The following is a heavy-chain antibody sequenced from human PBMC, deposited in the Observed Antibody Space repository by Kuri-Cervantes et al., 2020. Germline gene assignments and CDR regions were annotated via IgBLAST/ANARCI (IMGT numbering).Heavy chain of an antibody. D-gene: IGHD6-19*01. J-gene: IGHJ4*02. Sequence: SETLSLTSTVSGGSISSSSDYWGWIRKPPGRGLGGIGSIYYSWSTNYNPSLKSRVIISVHTSKNQFSLKLSSVTAAGTAVYYCARVGSSGWYAGYWGQGTLVTVSS. CDR3: ARVGSSGWYAGY. CDR2: IYYSWST. V-gene: IGHV4-39*07. CDR1: GGSISSSSDY.